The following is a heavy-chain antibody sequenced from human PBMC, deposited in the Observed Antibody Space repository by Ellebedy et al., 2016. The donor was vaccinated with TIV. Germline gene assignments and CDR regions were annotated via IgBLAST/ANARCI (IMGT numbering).Heavy chain of an antibody. Sequence: AASVKVSCKASGDTFSRNGISWARQAPGQGLECMGRIIPILGIANYAQKFKGRVTITADRSTSTAYMELSSLQSEDTAVYYCARDGHTATGGVWGQGTTVTVSS. CDR1: GDTFSRNG. D-gene: IGHD5-18*01. CDR3: ARDGHTATGGV. J-gene: IGHJ6*02. V-gene: IGHV1-69*04. CDR2: IIPILGIA.